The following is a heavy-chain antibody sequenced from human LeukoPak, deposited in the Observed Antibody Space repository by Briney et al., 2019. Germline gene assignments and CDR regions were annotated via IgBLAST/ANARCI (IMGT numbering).Heavy chain of an antibody. CDR1: GFTFSSYG. V-gene: IGHV3-30*03. Sequence: PGRSLRLSCAASGFTFSSYGMHWVRQAPGKGLEWVAVISYDGSNKYYADSVKGRFTISRDNSKNTLYLQMNSLRAEDTAVYYCARGSITGKYYGMDVWGQGTTVTVSS. CDR2: ISYDGSNK. J-gene: IGHJ6*02. CDR3: ARGSITGKYYGMDV. D-gene: IGHD1-20*01.